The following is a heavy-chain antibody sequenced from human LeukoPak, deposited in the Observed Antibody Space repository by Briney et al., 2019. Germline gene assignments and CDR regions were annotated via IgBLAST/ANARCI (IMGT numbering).Heavy chain of an antibody. D-gene: IGHD3-10*01. CDR1: GGSISSYY. Sequence: APETLSLTCTVSGGSISSYYWSWIRQPPGKGLEWIGYIYYSGSTNYNPSLKSRVTISVDTSKNQFPLKLSSVTAADTAVYYCASYGSGSYYMGFDYWGQGTLVTVSS. CDR2: IYYSGST. J-gene: IGHJ4*02. CDR3: ASYGSGSYYMGFDY. V-gene: IGHV4-59*01.